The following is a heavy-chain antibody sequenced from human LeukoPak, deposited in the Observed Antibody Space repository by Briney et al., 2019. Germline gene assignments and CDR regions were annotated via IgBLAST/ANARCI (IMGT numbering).Heavy chain of an antibody. V-gene: IGHV3-23*01. D-gene: IGHD2-2*01. CDR2: ISDSGGST. Sequence: GRSLRLSCAASGFTFSSSAMSWVRQAPGKGLEWVSAISDSGGSTFYTASVKGRFTISRDNSKNTLYLQMDSLRAEDTAVYYCAKDLRPSDYWGQGTLVTVSS. J-gene: IGHJ4*02. CDR1: GFTFSSSA. CDR3: AKDLRPSDY.